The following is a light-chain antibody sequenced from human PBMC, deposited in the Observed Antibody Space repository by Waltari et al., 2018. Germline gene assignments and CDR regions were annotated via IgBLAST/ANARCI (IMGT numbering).Light chain of an antibody. CDR3: CSYAGRYTYV. V-gene: IGLV2-11*01. CDR1: SLPVGNSNY. Sequence: QSALTQPRSVSRSPCHSVTISCPESSLPVGNSNYFPWYQQHPGKAPKFMILDVIQRPSGVPDRFSGSKSGSAASLTISGLQAEDEADYYCCSYAGRYTYVFGTGTKVTVL. CDR2: DVI. J-gene: IGLJ1*01.